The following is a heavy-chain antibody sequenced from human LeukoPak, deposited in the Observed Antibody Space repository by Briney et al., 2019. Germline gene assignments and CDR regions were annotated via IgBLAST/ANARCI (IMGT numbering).Heavy chain of an antibody. J-gene: IGHJ6*02. CDR3: ARHDPMVAGMDV. Sequence: KPSETLSLTCTVSGGSISSYYWSWIRQPPGKGLEWIGYIYYSGSTNYNPSLKSRVTISVDTSKNQFSPKLSSATAADTAVYYCARHDPMVAGMDVWGQGTTVAVSS. D-gene: IGHD3-10*01. CDR2: IYYSGST. V-gene: IGHV4-59*08. CDR1: GGSISSYY.